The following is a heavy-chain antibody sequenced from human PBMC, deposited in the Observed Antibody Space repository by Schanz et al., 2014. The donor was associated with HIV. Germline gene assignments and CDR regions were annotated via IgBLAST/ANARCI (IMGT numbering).Heavy chain of an antibody. J-gene: IGHJ6*02. CDR2: ISGSGGST. D-gene: IGHD3-16*01. Sequence: DVQLVESGGGVVRPGGSLRLSCAASGFTFRSYGMSWVRQGPGKGLEWVSGISGSGGSTYYADSVKGRFTISRDNSKNTLYLQMNSLRAEDTAVYYCAKDEGGGYYYYGMDVWGQGTTVTVSS. CDR3: AKDEGGGYYYYGMDV. V-gene: IGHV3-23*04. CDR1: GFTFRSYG.